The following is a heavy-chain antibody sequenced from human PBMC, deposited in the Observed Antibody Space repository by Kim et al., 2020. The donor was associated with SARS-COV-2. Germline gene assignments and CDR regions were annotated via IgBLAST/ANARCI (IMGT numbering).Heavy chain of an antibody. CDR2: SNK. J-gene: IGHJ4*02. D-gene: IGHD3-3*01. CDR3: ARDGGFDY. V-gene: IGHV3-30*01. Sequence: SNKYYADSVKGRFTISRDNSKNTLYLQMNSLRAEDTAVYYCARDGGFDYWGQGTLVTVSS.